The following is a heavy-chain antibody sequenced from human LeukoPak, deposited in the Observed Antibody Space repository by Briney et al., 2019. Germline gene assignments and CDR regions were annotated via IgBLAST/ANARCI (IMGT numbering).Heavy chain of an antibody. D-gene: IGHD2-21*02. CDR1: GYTFTSYY. CDR3: VREGNELLSKNFDY. Sequence: ASVKVSCKASGYTFTSYYMHWVRQAPGQGLEWMGYINPHSGGTNSPQKFQGRVTMTTDTSISAAYMELGSLISDDTAMYYCVREGNELLSKNFDYWGQGTLVTVSS. CDR2: INPHSGGT. J-gene: IGHJ4*02. V-gene: IGHV1-2*02.